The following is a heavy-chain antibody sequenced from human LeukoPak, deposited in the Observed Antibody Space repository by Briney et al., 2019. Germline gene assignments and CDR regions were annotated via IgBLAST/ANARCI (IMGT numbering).Heavy chain of an antibody. Sequence: GGSLRLSYAASGFTFSSYAMSWVRQAPGKGLEWVSAISGSGGSTYYADSVKGRFTISRDNSKNTLYLQMNSLRAEDTAVYYCAKGDIVVVPAASFDYWGQGTLVTVSS. CDR2: ISGSGGST. D-gene: IGHD2-2*01. CDR3: AKGDIVVVPAASFDY. CDR1: GFTFSSYA. J-gene: IGHJ4*02. V-gene: IGHV3-23*01.